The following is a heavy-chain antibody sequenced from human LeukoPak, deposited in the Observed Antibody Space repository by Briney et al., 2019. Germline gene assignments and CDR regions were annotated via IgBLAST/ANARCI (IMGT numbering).Heavy chain of an antibody. V-gene: IGHV5-51*01. CDR3: ARPAYNYDNSGYYWDY. Sequence: GESLKISCKGSGYSFTNYWIGWVRQMPGKGLEWMGIIFPTDSDTRYSPSFQGQVTISADKSISTAYLQWSSLKASDTAMYYCARPAYNYDNSGYYWDYWGQGALVTVSS. D-gene: IGHD3-22*01. J-gene: IGHJ4*02. CDR1: GYSFTNYW. CDR2: IFPTDSDT.